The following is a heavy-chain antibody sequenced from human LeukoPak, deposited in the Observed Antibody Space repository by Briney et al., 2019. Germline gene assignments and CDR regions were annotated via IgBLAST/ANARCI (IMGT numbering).Heavy chain of an antibody. Sequence: ASVKVSCKASGYTFTSYGISWVRQAPGQGLEWMGIINPSGGSTSYAQKFQGRVTMTRDTSTSTVYMELSSLRSEDTAVYYCARVGPAAYFDYWGQGTLVTVSS. J-gene: IGHJ4*02. CDR2: INPSGGST. CDR1: GYTFTSYG. CDR3: ARVGPAAYFDY. V-gene: IGHV1-46*01. D-gene: IGHD3-16*01.